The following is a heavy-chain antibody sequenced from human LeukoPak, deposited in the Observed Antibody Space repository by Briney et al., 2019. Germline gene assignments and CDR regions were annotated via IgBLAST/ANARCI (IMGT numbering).Heavy chain of an antibody. CDR1: GFTFHDYA. J-gene: IGHJ4*02. CDR3: AKDRGSGWYYFHY. CDR2: ISGDSGST. Sequence: GGSLRLSCAASGFTFHDYAMYWVRQAPGEGPEWVSLISGDSGSTDYADFVKGRFTISRDNSQNSVFLQMNSLTSEDTAVYFCAKDRGSGWYYFHYWGQGTLVTVSS. D-gene: IGHD6-19*01. V-gene: IGHV3-43*02.